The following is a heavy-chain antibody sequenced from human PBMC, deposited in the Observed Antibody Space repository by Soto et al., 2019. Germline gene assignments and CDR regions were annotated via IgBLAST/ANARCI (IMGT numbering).Heavy chain of an antibody. CDR3: ARWRSSGWYGY. V-gene: IGHV4-34*01. Sequence: QVQLQQWGAGLLKPSETLSLTCAVYGGSFSGYYWSWIRQPPGKGLEWIGEINHSGSTNYNPSLSSPVTISVDTSTTQFSLKPSSVTAADTAVYYCARWRSSGWYGYWGQGTLVTVSS. D-gene: IGHD6-19*01. CDR2: INHSGST. CDR1: GGSFSGYY. J-gene: IGHJ4*02.